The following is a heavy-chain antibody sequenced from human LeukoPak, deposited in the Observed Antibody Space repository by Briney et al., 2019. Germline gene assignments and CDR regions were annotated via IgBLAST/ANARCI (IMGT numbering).Heavy chain of an antibody. D-gene: IGHD3-16*01. CDR1: RYSFTSYY. J-gene: IGHJ4*02. V-gene: IGHV1-46*01. CDR2: INPSDGDT. Sequence: APVKVSCKASRYSFTSYYIHWVRQAPGQGLEWMGIINPSDGDTLYAQMFKGRVTLTRDTSTSTVYMELGSLKSEDTAVYFCARDQGRAADYVWGSYFDYWGQGALVTVSS. CDR3: ARDQGRAADYVWGSYFDY.